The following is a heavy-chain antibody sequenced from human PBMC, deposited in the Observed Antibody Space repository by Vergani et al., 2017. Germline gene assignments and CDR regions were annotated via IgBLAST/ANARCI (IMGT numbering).Heavy chain of an antibody. J-gene: IGHJ4*02. CDR2: INLSGGHT. CDR1: GYTFSNYY. V-gene: IGHV1-46*03. Sequence: QVQVVQSGAEVKKSGASVKVSCKTSGYTFSNYYMHWVRQAPGQGLEWMGIINLSGGHTNYAQKFQGRVTMTRETSTSTVYMELSSLRSEDTAIYYCARGDYGILTGYRYWGQGTLVAVSA. D-gene: IGHD3-9*01. CDR3: ARGDYGILTGYRY.